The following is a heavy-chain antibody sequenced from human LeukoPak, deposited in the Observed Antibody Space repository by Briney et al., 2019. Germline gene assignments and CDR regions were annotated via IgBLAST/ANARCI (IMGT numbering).Heavy chain of an antibody. CDR2: IYSGGST. J-gene: IGHJ4*02. V-gene: IGHV3-53*01. D-gene: IGHD5-18*01. Sequence: GGSLRLSCAASGFTVSSNYMSWVRQAPGKGLEWVSVIYSGGSTYYADSVKGRFTISRDHSKNTLYLQMNSLRAEDTAVYYCARKLRGYSYGHPLLWGQGTLVTVSS. CDR3: ARKLRGYSYGHPLL. CDR1: GFTVSSNY.